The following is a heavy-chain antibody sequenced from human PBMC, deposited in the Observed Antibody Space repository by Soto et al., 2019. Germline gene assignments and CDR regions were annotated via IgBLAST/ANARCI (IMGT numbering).Heavy chain of an antibody. J-gene: IGHJ3*02. D-gene: IGHD2-15*01. V-gene: IGHV3-15*01. CDR2: IKSKTDGGTT. CDR1: GFTFSSYA. Sequence: PGGSLRLSCAASGFTFSSYAMSWVRQAPGKGLEWVGRIKSKTDGGTTDYAAPVKGRFTISRDDSKNTLYLQMNSLKTVDTAVYYCIYYVRLLLLESAFDIWGQGTMVTVSS. CDR3: IYYVRLLLLESAFDI.